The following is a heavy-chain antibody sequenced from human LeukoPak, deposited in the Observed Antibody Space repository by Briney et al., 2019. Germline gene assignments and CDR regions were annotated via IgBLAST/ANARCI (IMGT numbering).Heavy chain of an antibody. V-gene: IGHV3-30*02. D-gene: IGHD2-15*01. CDR1: GFTFSSYG. CDR2: IRYDGSNK. J-gene: IGHJ3*02. CDR3: ARRAFRVYHQPLWTLTNYCSGGSCYVGNDAFDI. Sequence: GGSLRLSCAASGFTFSSYGMHWVRQAPGKGLEWVAFIRYDGSNKYYADSVKGRFTISRDNSKNTLYLQMNSLRAEDTAVYYCARRAFRVYHQPLWTLTNYCSGGSCYVGNDAFDICGQGTMVTVSS.